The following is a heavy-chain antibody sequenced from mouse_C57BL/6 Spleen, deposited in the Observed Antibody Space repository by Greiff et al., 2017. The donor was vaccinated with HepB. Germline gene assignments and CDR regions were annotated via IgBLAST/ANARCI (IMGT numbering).Heavy chain of an antibody. CDR1: GYTFTDYN. D-gene: IGHD2-1*01. CDR3: ASSYYGNYEGAMDY. CDR2: INPNNGGT. Sequence: EVQLQQSGPELVKPGASVKIPCKASGYTFTDYNMDWVKQSHGKSLEWIGDINPNNGGTIYNQKFKGKATLTVDKSSSTAYMELRSLTSEDTAVYYCASSYYGNYEGAMDYWGQGTSVTVSS. V-gene: IGHV1-18*01. J-gene: IGHJ4*01.